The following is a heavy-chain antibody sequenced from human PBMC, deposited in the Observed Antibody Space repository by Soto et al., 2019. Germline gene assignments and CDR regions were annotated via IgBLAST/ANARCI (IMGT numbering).Heavy chain of an antibody. CDR3: ARDPAP. CDR2: IYNSGTT. CDR1: GGSITRGGYY. V-gene: IGHV4-31*03. Sequence: QVQLQEPGPGRVKPSETLSLTCTVSGGSITRGGYYWSWIGRHPGKGLEWIGDIYNSGTTYYNPSLKSRVTISVDTSKNQFALKLTSVTAADTAVYYCARDPAPWGQGTLVTVSS. J-gene: IGHJ5*02.